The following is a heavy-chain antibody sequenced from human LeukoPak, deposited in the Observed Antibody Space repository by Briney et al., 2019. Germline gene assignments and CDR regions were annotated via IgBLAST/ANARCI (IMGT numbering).Heavy chain of an antibody. D-gene: IGHD6-13*01. CDR1: GVTIADHG. CDR3: ARDLSSSWYSLAY. Sequence: GGSLRLSCAASGVTIADHGMSWVRQVPGKGLEWVSGINWDGEATGYADSVKGRFTISRDNAKKSLYLEMNSLRDDDTALYYCARDLSSSWYSLAYWGQEPWSPSP. V-gene: IGHV3-20*04. J-gene: IGHJ4*01. CDR2: INWDGEAT.